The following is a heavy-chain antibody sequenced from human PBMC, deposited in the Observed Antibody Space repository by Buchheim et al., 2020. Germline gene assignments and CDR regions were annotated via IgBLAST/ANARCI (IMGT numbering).Heavy chain of an antibody. V-gene: IGHV3-72*01. CDR1: GFTFSDHS. J-gene: IGHJ6*02. CDR3: ARETRWLVRYYYYGMDV. CDR2: TRNKANSYTT. Sequence: EVQLVESGGGLVQPGGSLRLSCAASGFTFSDHSMDWVRQAPGKGLEWVGRTRNKANSYTTEYAAALKGRFTISREDSKNSRYLQMNSLKTEDTAVYYCARETRWLVRYYYYGMDVWGQGTT. D-gene: IGHD6-19*01.